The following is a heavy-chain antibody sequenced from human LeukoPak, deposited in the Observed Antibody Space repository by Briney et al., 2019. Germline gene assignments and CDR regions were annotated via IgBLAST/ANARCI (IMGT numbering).Heavy chain of an antibody. J-gene: IGHJ3*02. Sequence: ASVKVSCKASGYTFTSYGISWVRQAPGQGLEWMGGFDPEDGETIYAQKFQGRVTITEDTSTDTAYMELSSLRSEDTAVYYCATHDCSGGSCYSNSAFDIWGQGTMVTVSS. D-gene: IGHD2-15*01. CDR3: ATHDCSGGSCYSNSAFDI. CDR2: FDPEDGET. CDR1: GYTFTSYG. V-gene: IGHV1-24*01.